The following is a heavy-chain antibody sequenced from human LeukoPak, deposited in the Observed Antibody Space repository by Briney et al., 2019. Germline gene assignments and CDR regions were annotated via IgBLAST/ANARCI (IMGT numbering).Heavy chain of an antibody. J-gene: IGHJ4*02. CDR3: ALTGHIAAAGDSSLSFDY. CDR2: IKSNTDGWTT. CDR1: GFTFSNAW. D-gene: IGHD6-13*01. V-gene: IGHV3-15*01. Sequence: KPGGSLRLSYAASGFTFSNAWMSWVRQAPGKGLEWVGLIKSNTDGWTTDYAAPVKVSFTISRDDSKNTLYLQMNSLKTEDTAVYYCALTGHIAAAGDSSLSFDYWGQGTLVTVSS.